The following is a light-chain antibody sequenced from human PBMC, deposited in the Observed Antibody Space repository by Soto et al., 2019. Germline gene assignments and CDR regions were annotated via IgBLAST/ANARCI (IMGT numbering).Light chain of an antibody. CDR1: QSVSSSY. CDR3: QQRSNWPPIT. CDR2: DAS. J-gene: IGKJ5*01. Sequence: EVVLTQSPAILSLSPGERATLSCRASQSVSSSYLAWYQQKPGQAPRLLIYDASTRATGIPARFSGSGSGTDFTLTISSLEPEDFAVYYCQQRSNWPPITFGQGTRLEIK. V-gene: IGKV3D-20*02.